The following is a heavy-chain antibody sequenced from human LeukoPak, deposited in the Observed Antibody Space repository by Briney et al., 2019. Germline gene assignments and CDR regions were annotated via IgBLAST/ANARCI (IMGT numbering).Heavy chain of an antibody. CDR2: INWNGGST. J-gene: IGHJ4*02. CDR1: GFTFDDYG. CDR3: ARDDGDYYDSRKPLDY. Sequence: GGSLRLSCAASGFTFDDYGMSWVRQAPGKGLEWVSGINWNGGSTGYADSVKGRFTISRDNAKNSLYLQMNSLRAEDTALYYCARDDGDYYDSRKPLDYWGQGTLSPSPQ. D-gene: IGHD3-22*01. V-gene: IGHV3-20*04.